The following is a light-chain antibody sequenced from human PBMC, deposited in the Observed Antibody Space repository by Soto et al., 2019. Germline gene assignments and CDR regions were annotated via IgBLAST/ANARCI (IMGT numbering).Light chain of an antibody. CDR1: HSVSSNY. J-gene: IGKJ1*01. CDR3: QQYGISPT. V-gene: IGKV3-20*01. Sequence: EIVLTQSPGTLSLSPGERATLSCRSSHSVSSNYLAWYQQKPGQAPRLLIYDVSSSATGIPDRFSGSGSGTDFTLTISRLEPVDFAVYYCQQYGISPTFGQATKVDIK. CDR2: DVS.